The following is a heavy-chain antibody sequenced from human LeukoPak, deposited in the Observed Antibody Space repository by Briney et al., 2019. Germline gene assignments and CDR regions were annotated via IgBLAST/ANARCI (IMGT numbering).Heavy chain of an antibody. V-gene: IGHV4-59*01. J-gene: IGHJ6*03. D-gene: IGHD3-10*01. CDR1: GGSISSYY. CDR2: IYYSGYT. CDR3: ARTTMVRGTYYMDV. Sequence: SETLSLTCTVSGGSISSYYWSWIRQPPGKGLEWIGYIYYSGYTNYNPSLKSRVTISVDTSKNQFSLKLGSVTAADTAVYYCARTTMVRGTYYMDVWGKGTTVTISS.